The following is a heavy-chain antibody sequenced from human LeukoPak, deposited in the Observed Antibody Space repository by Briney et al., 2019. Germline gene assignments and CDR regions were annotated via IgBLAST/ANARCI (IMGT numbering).Heavy chain of an antibody. CDR3: ARRTSCDY. V-gene: IGHV3-23*01. CDR2: LTGSGGIT. J-gene: IGHJ4*02. CDR1: GFTFSTYD. Sequence: GGSLRLSCAASGFTFSTYDMSWVRQAPGRGLEWVSALTGSGGITYYADSVKGRFTISRDISKNTLCLQMNSLRAEDTAVYYCARRTSCDYWGQGTLVTVSS.